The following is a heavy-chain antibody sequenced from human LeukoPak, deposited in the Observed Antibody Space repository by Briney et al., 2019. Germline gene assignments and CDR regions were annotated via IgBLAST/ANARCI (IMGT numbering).Heavy chain of an antibody. CDR3: AGARASGYFDWLNFDY. D-gene: IGHD3-9*01. CDR2: IYYSGST. Sequence: SETLSLTCTVSGGSISSYYWSWIRQPPGKGLEWIGYIYYSGSTNYNPSLKSRVTISVDTSKNQFSLKLSSVTAADTAVYYCAGARASGYFDWLNFDYWGQGTLVTVSS. V-gene: IGHV4-59*01. CDR1: GGSISSYY. J-gene: IGHJ4*02.